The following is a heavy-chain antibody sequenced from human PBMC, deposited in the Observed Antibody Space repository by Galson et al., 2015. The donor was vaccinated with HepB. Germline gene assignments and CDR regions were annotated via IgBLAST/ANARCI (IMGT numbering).Heavy chain of an antibody. J-gene: IGHJ2*01. D-gene: IGHD4-23*01. Sequence: SLRLSCAASGFTVSSNYMSWVRQAPGKGLEWVSVIYSGGSTYYADSVKGRFTISRDNSKNTLYLQMNSLRAEDTAVYYCARSATVVTRYFDLWGRGTLVTVSS. CDR1: GFTVSSNY. V-gene: IGHV3-66*02. CDR2: IYSGGST. CDR3: ARSATVVTRYFDL.